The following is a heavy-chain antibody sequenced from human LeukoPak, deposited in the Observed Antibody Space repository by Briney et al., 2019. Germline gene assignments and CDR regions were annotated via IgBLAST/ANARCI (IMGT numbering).Heavy chain of an antibody. J-gene: IGHJ6*03. D-gene: IGHD6-13*01. CDR3: ARVEQLVRYYYYYYYMDV. Sequence: GGSLRLSCAASGFSFSYYAMHWVRQAPGKGLEWVALISYDGSNKDYADSVKGRFTISRDNSKNTLFLHMNSLRAEDTAVYYCARVEQLVRYYYYYYYMDVWGKGTTVTVSS. CDR2: ISYDGSNK. CDR1: GFSFSYYA. V-gene: IGHV3-30*01.